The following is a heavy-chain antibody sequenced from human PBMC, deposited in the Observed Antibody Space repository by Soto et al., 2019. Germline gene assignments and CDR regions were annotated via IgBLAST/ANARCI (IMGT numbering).Heavy chain of an antibody. CDR2: INHSGST. CDR1: GGSFSGYY. D-gene: IGHD3-3*01. Sequence: QVQLQQWGAGLLKPSETLSLTCAVYGGSFSGYYWSWIRQPPGKGLEWIGEINHSGSTNYNPSLKSRVTISVDTAKNQVSLKLSSVTAADTAVDYCARGATIFGVALTYYYYYYGMDVWGQGTTVTVSS. CDR3: ARGATIFGVALTYYYYYYGMDV. V-gene: IGHV4-34*01. J-gene: IGHJ6*02.